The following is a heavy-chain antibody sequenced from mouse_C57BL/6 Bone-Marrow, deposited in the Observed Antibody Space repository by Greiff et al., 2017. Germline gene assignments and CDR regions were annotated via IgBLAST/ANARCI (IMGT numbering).Heavy chain of an antibody. CDR3: AREALYDGYYVDY. D-gene: IGHD2-3*01. CDR2: ISGGGGNT. J-gene: IGHJ2*01. V-gene: IGHV5-9*01. CDR1: GFTFSSYT. Sequence: EVMLVESGGGLVKPGGSLKLSCAASGFTFSSYTMSWVRQTPEKRLEWVATISGGGGNTYYPDSVKGRFTISRDNAKNTLYLQMSSLRSEDTALYYCAREALYDGYYVDYWGQGTTLTVSS.